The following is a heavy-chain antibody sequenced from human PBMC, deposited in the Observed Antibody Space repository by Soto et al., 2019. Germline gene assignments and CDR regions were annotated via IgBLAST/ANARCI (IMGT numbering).Heavy chain of an antibody. V-gene: IGHV3-13*01. Sequence: EVQLVESGGGLVQPGGSLRLSCVASGFTFSNYDMHWVRQPTGKGLEWVSTFVTTGDTYYPGSVKGRFTISRENAKNSLYLQMNSLRAEDTAVYYCARSSWHYGMDVWGQGTTVTVSS. CDR1: GFTFSNYD. J-gene: IGHJ6*02. D-gene: IGHD2-15*01. CDR3: ARSSWHYGMDV. CDR2: FVTTGDT.